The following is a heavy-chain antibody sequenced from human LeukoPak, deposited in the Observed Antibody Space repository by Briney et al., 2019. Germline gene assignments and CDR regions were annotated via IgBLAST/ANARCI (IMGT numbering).Heavy chain of an antibody. Sequence: LXXXXXXYGXXXXGYYWSWIRQPPGKGLEWIGEINHSGSTNYNPSLKSRVTISVDTSKNQFSLKLSSVTAADTAVYYCARGPTRYYYDSSGYYHRAGYFDYWGQGTLVTVSA. CDR1: GXXXXGYY. CDR3: ARGPTRYYYDSSGYYHRAGYFDY. V-gene: IGHV4-34*01. J-gene: IGHJ4*02. D-gene: IGHD3-22*01. CDR2: INHSGST.